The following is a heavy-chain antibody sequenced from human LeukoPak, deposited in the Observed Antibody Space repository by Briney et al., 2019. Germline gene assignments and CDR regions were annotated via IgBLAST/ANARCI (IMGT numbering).Heavy chain of an antibody. D-gene: IGHD2-15*01. CDR2: TSSSSSYI. CDR1: GFTFSSYA. CDR3: ARSGVVVDALERGVANWFDP. J-gene: IGHJ5*02. V-gene: IGHV3-21*01. Sequence: GGSLRLSCAASGFTFSSYAINWVRQAPGKGLEGVASTSSSSSYIYYADSVKGRFTISRDNAKNSLYLQMNSLRAEDTAVYYCARSGVVVDALERGVANWFDPWGQGTLVTVSS.